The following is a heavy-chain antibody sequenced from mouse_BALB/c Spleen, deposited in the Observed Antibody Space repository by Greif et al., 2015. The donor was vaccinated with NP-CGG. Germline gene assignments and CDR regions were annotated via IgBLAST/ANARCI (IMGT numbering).Heavy chain of an antibody. J-gene: IGHJ3*01. V-gene: IGHV14-3*02. Sequence: VQLQQSGAELVKPGASVKLSCTASGFNIKDTYMHWVKQRPEQGLEWIGRIDPANGYTKYDPKFQGKATITADTSSNAAYLQLSSLTSEDTAVYYCARNDGFAYWGQGTLVTVSA. CDR3: ARNDGFAY. CDR1: GFNIKDTY. CDR2: IDPANGYT. D-gene: IGHD2-12*01.